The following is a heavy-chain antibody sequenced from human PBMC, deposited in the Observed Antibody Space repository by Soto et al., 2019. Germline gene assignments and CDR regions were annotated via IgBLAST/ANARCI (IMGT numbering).Heavy chain of an antibody. CDR1: GFTFSNYW. CDR3: ARDPYYSFDY. V-gene: IGHV3-7*01. J-gene: IGHJ4*02. CDR2: IKQDGSEK. D-gene: IGHD3-10*01. Sequence: PGGSLRLSCAASGFTFSNYWMSWVRQAPGKGLEWVASIKQDGSEKNYVDSVKGRFTISRDNAKNSLYLQMNSLRAEDTAVYYCARDPYYSFDYWGQGTLVTVSS.